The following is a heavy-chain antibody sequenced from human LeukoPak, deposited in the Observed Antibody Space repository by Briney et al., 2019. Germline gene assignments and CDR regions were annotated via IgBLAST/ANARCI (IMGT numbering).Heavy chain of an antibody. Sequence: PGGSLRLSCAASGFTFSSHGMHWVRQAPGKGLEWVAVISYDGSNKYYADSVKGRFTISRDNSKNTLYLQMNSLRAEDTAVYYCAKDRPAHIVVVTGYLDYWGQGTLVTVSS. V-gene: IGHV3-30*18. CDR2: ISYDGSNK. CDR1: GFTFSSHG. J-gene: IGHJ4*02. D-gene: IGHD2-21*02. CDR3: AKDRPAHIVVVTGYLDY.